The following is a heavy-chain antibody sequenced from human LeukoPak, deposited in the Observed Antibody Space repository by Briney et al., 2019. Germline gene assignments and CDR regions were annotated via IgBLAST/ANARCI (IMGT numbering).Heavy chain of an antibody. CDR3: ATDEVTYIAAAAPGHY. D-gene: IGHD6-13*01. CDR2: FDPEDGET. J-gene: IGHJ4*02. CDR1: GYTLTELS. Sequence: ASVKVSCKVSGYTLTELSMHWVLQAPGKGLEWIGGFDPEDGETIYAQKFQGRVTMTEDTSTDTAYMELSSLRSEDTAVYYCATDEVTYIAAAAPGHYWGQGTLVTVSS. V-gene: IGHV1-24*01.